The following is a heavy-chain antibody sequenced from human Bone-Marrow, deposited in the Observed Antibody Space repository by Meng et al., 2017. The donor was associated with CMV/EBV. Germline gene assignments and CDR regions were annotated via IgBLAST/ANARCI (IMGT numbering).Heavy chain of an antibody. D-gene: IGHD3-10*01. CDR3: ARMGDVLLWFGELLMTGYYGMDV. CDR1: GYTFTPYG. Sequence: ASVTVSCQASGYTFTPYGISWVRQAPGQGLEWMGWISAYNGNTNYAQKLQGRVTMTTDTSTSTAYMELRSLRADDTAVYYFARMGDVLLWFGELLMTGYYGMDVWGQATTVTVSS. V-gene: IGHV1-18*01. CDR2: ISAYNGNT. J-gene: IGHJ6*02.